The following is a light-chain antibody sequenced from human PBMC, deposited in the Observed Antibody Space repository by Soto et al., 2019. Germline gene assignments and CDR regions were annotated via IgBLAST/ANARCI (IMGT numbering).Light chain of an antibody. V-gene: IGKV1-39*01. CDR2: AAS. CDR3: QQPFSIPYT. Sequence: DIQMTQSPSSLPASVGDRVTITCRASQSISTFLNWYQHKPGKAPKLLIYAASSLQSGVPSRFSGRGSGTYFTSTISSLQPEDFATYFCQQPFSIPYTFGQGTKLQIK. CDR1: QSISTF. J-gene: IGKJ2*01.